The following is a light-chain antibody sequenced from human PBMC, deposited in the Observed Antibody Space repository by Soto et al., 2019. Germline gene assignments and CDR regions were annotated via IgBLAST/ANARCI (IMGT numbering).Light chain of an antibody. Sequence: QSALTQPPSASGTPGQRVTISCSGSSSNIGRNTVNWYQQLPGTAPKLLIYSNNQRPSGVPDRFSGSKSGTSASLAISGLQSEDEADYYCAAWDDSLNVSFGGGTKLTVL. CDR2: SNN. CDR1: SSNIGRNT. V-gene: IGLV1-44*01. CDR3: AAWDDSLNVS. J-gene: IGLJ2*01.